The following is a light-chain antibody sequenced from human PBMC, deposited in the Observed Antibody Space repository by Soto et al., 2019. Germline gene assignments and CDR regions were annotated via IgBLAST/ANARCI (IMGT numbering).Light chain of an antibody. CDR2: RDS. J-gene: IGLJ2*01. CDR1: NIGSKN. Sequence: SYELTQPLSVSVALGQTARITCGGNNIGSKNVHWYQQKPGQAPVLVIYRDSNRPSGIPERFSGSTSGNTATLTISRAQAGDEADYYCQVWDSSPVVFGGGTKLTVL. CDR3: QVWDSSPVV. V-gene: IGLV3-9*01.